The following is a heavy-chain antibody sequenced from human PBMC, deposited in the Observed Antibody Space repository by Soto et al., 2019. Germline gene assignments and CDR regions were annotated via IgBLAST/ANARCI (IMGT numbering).Heavy chain of an antibody. CDR1: GLTFSSYG. V-gene: IGHV3-21*01. CDR2: ISSSSSYI. D-gene: IGHD6-13*01. J-gene: IGHJ4*02. CDR3: ARDKGLRNSSPRDY. Sequence: EVQLVEPGGGLVKPGGSLRLSCAASGLTFSSYGMNWVRQAPEKGLEWVSSISSSSSYIYYADSVKGRFTISRDNAKNSLYLQMNSLRAEDTAVYYCARDKGLRNSSPRDYWGQGTLVTVSS.